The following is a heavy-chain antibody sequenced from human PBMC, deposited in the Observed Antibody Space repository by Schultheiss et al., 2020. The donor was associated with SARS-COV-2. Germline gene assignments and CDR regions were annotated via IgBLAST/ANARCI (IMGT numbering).Heavy chain of an antibody. Sequence: SETLSLTCTVSGGSITSSNWWSWVRQHPGKGLEWIGEINHRGSTNYNPSLKSRVTISVDTSKNQFSLKLISVTAADTAVYYCARGSMAYCGGDCIDYWGQGTLVTVSS. V-gene: IGHV4-4*02. CDR2: INHRGST. D-gene: IGHD2-21*02. CDR3: ARGSMAYCGGDCIDY. J-gene: IGHJ4*02. CDR1: GGSITSSNW.